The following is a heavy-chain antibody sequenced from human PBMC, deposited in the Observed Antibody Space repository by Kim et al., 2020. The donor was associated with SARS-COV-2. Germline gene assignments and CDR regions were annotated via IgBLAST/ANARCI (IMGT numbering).Heavy chain of an antibody. CDR2: IIPILGIA. V-gene: IGHV1-69*04. CDR3: ASYGDSYTYYYYYGMDV. D-gene: IGHD4-17*01. CDR1: GGTFSSYA. J-gene: IGHJ6*02. Sequence: AVKVSCKASGGTFSSYAISWVRQAPGQGLEWMGRIIPILGIANYAQKFQGRVTITADKSTSTAYMELSSLRSEDTAGYYCASYGDSYTYYYYYGMDVWG.